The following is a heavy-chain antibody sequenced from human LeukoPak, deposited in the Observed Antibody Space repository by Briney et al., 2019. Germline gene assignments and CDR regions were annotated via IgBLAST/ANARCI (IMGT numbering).Heavy chain of an antibody. V-gene: IGHV3-15*01. CDR2: IKSKTDGGTT. J-gene: IGHJ4*02. D-gene: IGHD3-22*01. CDR1: GFTFSSYG. CDR3: TGGYYDSSGYLPGY. Sequence: GGSLRLSCAASGFTFSSYGMHWVRQAPGKGLEWVGRIKSKTDGGTTDYAAPVKGRFTISRDDSKNTLYLQMNSLKTEDTAVYYCTGGYYDSSGYLPGYWGQGTLVTVSS.